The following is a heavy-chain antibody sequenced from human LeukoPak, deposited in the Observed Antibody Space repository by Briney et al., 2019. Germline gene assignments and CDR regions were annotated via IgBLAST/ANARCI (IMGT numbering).Heavy chain of an antibody. CDR3: AKEKVPYNWNPFDY. Sequence: GGSPRLSCAASGFAFSNNWMHWVRQTPGKGLVWVSRINSGGSGTSYADSVEGRFTISRDNAKNTLYLQMNSLRAEDTAVYYCAKEKVPYNWNPFDYWGQGTLVTVSS. CDR1: GFAFSNNW. CDR2: INSGGSGT. J-gene: IGHJ4*02. D-gene: IGHD1-20*01. V-gene: IGHV3-74*01.